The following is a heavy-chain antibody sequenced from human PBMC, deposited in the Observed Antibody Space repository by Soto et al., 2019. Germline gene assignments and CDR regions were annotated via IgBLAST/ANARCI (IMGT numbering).Heavy chain of an antibody. D-gene: IGHD2-2*01. CDR3: ARGRSPAPDIVVVPAATFVGYYDY. Sequence: PSETLSLTCTVSGDSGGFISSSSYHWGWIRQPPGKGLEWIGNINYSGSTNYNPSLKSRVTISVDTSKNQFSLKLSSVTAADTAVYYCARGRSPAPDIVVVPAATFVGYYDYWGQGTLVTVSS. J-gene: IGHJ4*02. CDR1: GDSGGFISSSSYH. CDR2: INYSGST. V-gene: IGHV4-39*07.